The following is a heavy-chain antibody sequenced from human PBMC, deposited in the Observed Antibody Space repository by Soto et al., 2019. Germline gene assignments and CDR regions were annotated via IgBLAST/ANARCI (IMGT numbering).Heavy chain of an antibody. Sequence: ESLKISCKGSGYSFTSYWIGWVRQMPGKGLEWMGIIYPGDSDTRYSPSFQGQVTISADKSISTAYLQWSSLKASDTAMYYCARIYCISTSCYYDYYYMDVWGKGTTVTVSS. D-gene: IGHD2-2*01. CDR3: ARIYCISTSCYYDYYYMDV. V-gene: IGHV5-51*01. CDR2: IYPGDSDT. CDR1: GYSFTSYW. J-gene: IGHJ6*03.